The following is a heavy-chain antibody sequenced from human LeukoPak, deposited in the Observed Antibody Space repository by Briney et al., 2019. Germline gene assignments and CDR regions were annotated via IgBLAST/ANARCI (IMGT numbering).Heavy chain of an antibody. CDR3: ARRSESGYSFDN. J-gene: IGHJ4*02. CDR1: GGSISSSSYY. V-gene: IGHV4-39*07. D-gene: IGHD5-12*01. Sequence: SETLSLTCTVSGGSISSSSYYWGWIRQPPGKGLEWIGSIYYSGSTYYNPSLKSRVTISVDTSKNQFSLKLNSVTAADTAVYYCARRSESGYSFDNWGQGTLVTVSS. CDR2: IYYSGST.